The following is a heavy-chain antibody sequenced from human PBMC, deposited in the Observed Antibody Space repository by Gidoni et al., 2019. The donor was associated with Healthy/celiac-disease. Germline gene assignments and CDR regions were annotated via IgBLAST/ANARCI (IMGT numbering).Heavy chain of an antibody. CDR2: ISYDGSNK. J-gene: IGHJ4*02. CDR1: GLTFSSYG. V-gene: IGHV3-30*18. CDR3: AKDMKRYGSVAY. D-gene: IGHD3-10*01. Sequence: QVQLVESGGGVVQPGRSMRLSCAASGLTFSSYGMHWVRQAPGKGLSWVAVISYDGSNKYYADSVKGRFTISRDNSKNTLYLQMNSLRAEDTAVYYCAKDMKRYGSVAYWGQGTLVTVSS.